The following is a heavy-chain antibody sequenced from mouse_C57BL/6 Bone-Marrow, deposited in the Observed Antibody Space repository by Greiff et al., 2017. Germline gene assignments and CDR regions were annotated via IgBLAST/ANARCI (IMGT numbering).Heavy chain of an antibody. CDR2: IDPEGGET. Sequence: DVQLQQSGAELVKPGASVKLSCTASGFNIKDYYMHWVKQRTEQGLEWIGRIDPEGGETKYAPKFQGKDNITSVTASNTACMQLSRLNSVDTAVDYCARGDGGKNYYDYWGQGTTLTVSS. CDR3: ARGDGGKNYYDY. J-gene: IGHJ2*01. CDR1: GFNIKDYY. D-gene: IGHD1-1*02. V-gene: IGHV14-2*01.